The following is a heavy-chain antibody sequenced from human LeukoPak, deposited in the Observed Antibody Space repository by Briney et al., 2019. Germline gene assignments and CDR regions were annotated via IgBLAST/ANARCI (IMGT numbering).Heavy chain of an antibody. CDR2: ISYDGSNK. Sequence: GGSLRLSCAASGFTFSSYAMHWVRQAPGKGLEWVAVISYDGSNKYYADSVKGRFTISRDNSKNTLYLQMNSLRAEDTAVYYCARFSSTPDWGQGTLVTVSS. D-gene: IGHD6-6*01. CDR3: ARFSSTPD. J-gene: IGHJ4*02. CDR1: GFTFSSYA. V-gene: IGHV3-30-3*01.